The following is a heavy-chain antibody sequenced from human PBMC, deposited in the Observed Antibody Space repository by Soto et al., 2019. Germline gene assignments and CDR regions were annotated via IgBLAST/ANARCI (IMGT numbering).Heavy chain of an antibody. CDR2: ISYDGSNK. D-gene: IGHD1-26*01. CDR3: AKVTSGSGNAFDI. J-gene: IGHJ3*02. V-gene: IGHV3-30*18. Sequence: QVQLVESGGGVVQPGRSLRLSCAASGFTFSSYGMHWVRQAPGKGLEWVAVISYDGSNKYYADSVKGRFTISRDNSKNTLYLQMNSLRAEDTAVYYCAKVTSGSGNAFDIWGQGTMVTVSS. CDR1: GFTFSSYG.